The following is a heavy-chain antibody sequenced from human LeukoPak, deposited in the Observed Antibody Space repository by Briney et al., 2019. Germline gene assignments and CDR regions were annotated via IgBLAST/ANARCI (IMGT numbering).Heavy chain of an antibody. Sequence: APVKVFCTASRYTFTSYDINSVRHTPGQGLEWMCWMNPNSGNTGYAQKCQGRVTMTRNTSISTDYMELSSRRSEDTAVYYWARAQGVRVTNWFDPWGQGTLVTVSS. CDR3: ARAQGVRVTNWFDP. CDR2: MNPNSGNT. V-gene: IGHV1-8*01. CDR1: RYTFTSYD. J-gene: IGHJ5*02.